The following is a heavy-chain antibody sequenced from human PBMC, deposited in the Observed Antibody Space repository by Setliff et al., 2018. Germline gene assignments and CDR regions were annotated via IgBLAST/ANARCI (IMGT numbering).Heavy chain of an antibody. J-gene: IGHJ6*02. D-gene: IGHD2-21*01. CDR3: AKEHVVISFVTNTHHHYGMDV. V-gene: IGHV4-61*02. Sequence: SETLSLTCTVSGASLRSGSAYWGWLRQSAGKGLEWLGRIYTDGTANYSPSVKSRVTISSDTSKNVFSLRMSSVTAADTAVYFCAKEHVVISFVTNTHHHYGMDVWGQGTTVTV. CDR1: GASLRSGSAY. CDR2: IYTDGTA.